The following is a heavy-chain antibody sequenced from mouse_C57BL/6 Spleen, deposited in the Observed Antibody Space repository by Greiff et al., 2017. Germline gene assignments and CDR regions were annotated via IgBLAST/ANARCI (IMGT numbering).Heavy chain of an antibody. Sequence: LQESGPELVKPGASVKISCKASGYSFTDYNMNWVKQSNGKSLEWIGVINPNYGTTSNNQKFKGKATLTVAQSSSTAYKQLNSLTSEDSAVYYCARSITTVVEYFDYWGQGTTLTVSS. D-gene: IGHD1-1*01. J-gene: IGHJ2*01. CDR3: ARSITTVVEYFDY. CDR2: INPNYGTT. CDR1: GYSFTDYN. V-gene: IGHV1-39*01.